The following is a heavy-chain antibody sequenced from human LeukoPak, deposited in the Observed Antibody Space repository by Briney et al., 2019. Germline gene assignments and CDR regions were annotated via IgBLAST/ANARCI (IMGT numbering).Heavy chain of an antibody. V-gene: IGHV4-59*01. D-gene: IGHD3-9*01. CDR3: ARVHYDILTGYPNFDY. J-gene: IGHJ4*02. CDR1: GGSISSYY. CDR2: IYYSGSI. Sequence: SETLSLTCTVSGGSISSYYWSWIRQPPGKGLEWIGYIYYSGSINYNPSLKSRVTISVDTSKNQFSLKLSSVTAADTAVYYCARVHYDILTGYPNFDYWGQGTLVTVSS.